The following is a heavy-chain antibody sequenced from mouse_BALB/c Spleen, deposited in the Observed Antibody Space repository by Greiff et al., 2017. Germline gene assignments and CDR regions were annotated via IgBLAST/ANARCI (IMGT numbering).Heavy chain of an antibody. Sequence: VQLQQSGAELVKPGASVKLSCTASGFNIKDTYMHWVKQRPEQGLEWIGRIDPANGNTKYDPKFQGKATITADTSSNTAYLQLSSLTSEDTAVYYCASGYGSSENAMDYWGQGTSVTVSS. CDR3: ASGYGSSENAMDY. D-gene: IGHD1-1*01. CDR2: IDPANGNT. J-gene: IGHJ4*01. V-gene: IGHV14-3*02. CDR1: GFNIKDTY.